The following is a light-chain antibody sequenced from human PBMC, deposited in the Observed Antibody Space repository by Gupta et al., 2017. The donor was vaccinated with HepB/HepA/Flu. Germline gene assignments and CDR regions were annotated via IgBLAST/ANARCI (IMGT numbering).Light chain of an antibody. CDR1: SLRTYY. J-gene: IGLJ3*02. CDR3: NSRDSSGNRV. V-gene: IGLV3-19*01. CDR2: GKN. Sequence: SSELTQDPAVSVALGQTVRITCQGDSLRTYYASWYRQRPGQAPILVIYGKNNRPSGIPDRFSGSSSGNTASLTITGAQAEDEADYYCNSRDSSGNRVFGGGTKLTVL.